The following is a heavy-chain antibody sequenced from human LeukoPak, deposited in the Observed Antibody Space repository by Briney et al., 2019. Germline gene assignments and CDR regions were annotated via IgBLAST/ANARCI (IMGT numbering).Heavy chain of an antibody. V-gene: IGHV4-39*01. CDR3: ARLYRSIPMIVRGHYFDY. J-gene: IGHJ4*02. Sequence: GSLRLSCAASGFTFSSYAMSWVRQAPGKGLEWIGSIYYSGSTYYNPSLKSRVTISVDTSKNQFSLKLSSVTAADTAVYYCARLYRSIPMIVRGHYFDYWGQGTLVTVSS. CDR2: IYYSGST. D-gene: IGHD3-22*01. CDR1: GFTFSSYA.